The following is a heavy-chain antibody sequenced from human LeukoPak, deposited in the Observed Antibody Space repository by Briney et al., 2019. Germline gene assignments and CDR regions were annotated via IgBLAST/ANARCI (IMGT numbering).Heavy chain of an antibody. CDR3: AKAGGYSSGQGYYFDY. J-gene: IGHJ4*02. D-gene: IGHD3-22*01. Sequence: GGTLRLSCAASGFPFSSYAMSWVRQAPGKGLEWVSAISGSGGSTYYADSVKGRFTISRDNSKNTLYLQMNSLRAEDTAVYYCAKAGGYSSGQGYYFDYWGQGTLVTVSS. CDR1: GFPFSSYA. V-gene: IGHV3-23*01. CDR2: ISGSGGST.